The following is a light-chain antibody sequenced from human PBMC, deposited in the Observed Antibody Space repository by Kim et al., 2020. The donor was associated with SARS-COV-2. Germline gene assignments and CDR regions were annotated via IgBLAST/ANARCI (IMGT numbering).Light chain of an antibody. J-gene: IGLJ1*01. CDR3: SSYTSSSTPYV. CDR2: DVS. CDR1: SNDVGGYNY. V-gene: IGLV2-14*03. Sequence: QSITIPCTGTSNDVGGYNYVSWYQQHPGKAPKLMIYDVSNRPSGVSNRFSGSKSGNTASLTISGLQAEDEADYYCSSYTSSSTPYVFGTGTKVTVL.